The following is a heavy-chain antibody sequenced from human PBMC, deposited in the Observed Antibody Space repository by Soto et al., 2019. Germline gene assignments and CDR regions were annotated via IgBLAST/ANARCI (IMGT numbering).Heavy chain of an antibody. D-gene: IGHD5-18*01. CDR3: VRVGWGYSYGNGMDG. J-gene: IGHJ6*02. Sequence: QVQLVESGGGVVQPGGSLRLSCLASGFGFSGYSMHWVRQAPGKGLDWVAVIKHDGSEIYYADSVKGRFTISKDDSKNTLHLQMTALRVDDTALYYCVRVGWGYSYGNGMDGWGQGTTVTVFS. CDR1: GFGFSGYS. CDR2: IKHDGSEI. V-gene: IGHV3-30-3*01.